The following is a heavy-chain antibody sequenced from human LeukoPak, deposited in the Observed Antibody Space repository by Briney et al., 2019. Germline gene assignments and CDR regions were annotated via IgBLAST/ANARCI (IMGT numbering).Heavy chain of an antibody. CDR1: GFTFSSYA. CDR3: AKDWSGSDYFDY. D-gene: IGHD1-14*01. V-gene: IGHV3-23*01. CDR2: IIASGGST. Sequence: GGSLRLSCAASGFTFSSYAMSWVRQTPGKGLEWVSAIIASGGSTYHADSVKGRFTISRDNSENTVYLQMNSLRAEDTAIYYCAKDWSGSDYFDYWGQGTLVTVSS. J-gene: IGHJ4*02.